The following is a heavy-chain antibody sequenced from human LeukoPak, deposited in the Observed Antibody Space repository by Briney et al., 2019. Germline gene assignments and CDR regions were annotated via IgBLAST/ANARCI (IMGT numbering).Heavy chain of an antibody. D-gene: IGHD6-6*01. V-gene: IGHV4-39*07. CDR1: GGSISSYY. J-gene: IGHJ4*02. CDR2: IYYSGST. CDR3: ARPYSSSSGDY. Sequence: SETLSLTCTVSGGSISSYYWGWIRQPPGKGLEWIGSIYYSGSTYYNPSLKSRVTISVDTSKNQFSLKLSSVTAADTAVYYCARPYSSSSGDYWGQGTLVTVSS.